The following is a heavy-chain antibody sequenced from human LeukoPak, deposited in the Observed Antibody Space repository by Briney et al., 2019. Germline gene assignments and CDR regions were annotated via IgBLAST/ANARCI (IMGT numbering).Heavy chain of an antibody. V-gene: IGHV3-9*01. CDR1: GFTFDNYA. Sequence: GRSLRLSCAASGFTFDNYAMHWVRQAPGEGLEWLSSISWNSGYIGYADSVKGRFTISRDNAKKSLDLQMNSLRAEDTAFYYCAKVRGTYSSGYFFDYWGQGTLVTVSS. J-gene: IGHJ4*02. CDR2: ISWNSGYI. CDR3: AKVRGTYSSGYFFDY. D-gene: IGHD6-19*01.